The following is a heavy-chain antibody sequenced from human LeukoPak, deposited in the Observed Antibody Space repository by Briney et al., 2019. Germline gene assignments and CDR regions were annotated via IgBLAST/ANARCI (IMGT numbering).Heavy chain of an antibody. J-gene: IGHJ4*02. V-gene: IGHV4-34*01. CDR3: ASYDSSGLFEY. CDR1: GGSFSGYY. CDR2: INHSGST. D-gene: IGHD3-22*01. Sequence: SETLSLTCAVYGGSFSGYYWSWIRQPPGKGLEWIGEINHSGSTNYNPSLKSRVTISVDTSKNQFSLRLNSVTAADTAVYYCASYDSSGLFEYWGQGTLVTVSS.